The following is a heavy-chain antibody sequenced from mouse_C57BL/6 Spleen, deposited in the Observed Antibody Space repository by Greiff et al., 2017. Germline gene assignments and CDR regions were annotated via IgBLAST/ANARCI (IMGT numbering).Heavy chain of an antibody. D-gene: IGHD1-1*02. CDR2: IDPENGDT. J-gene: IGHJ2*01. V-gene: IGHV14-4*01. CDR3: TTAYYLC. Sequence: EVQLQQSGAELVRPGASVKLSCTASGFNIKDDYMHWVKQRPEQGLEWIGWIDPENGDTEYASKFQGKATITADTSSNTAYLQLSSLTSEDTAVYYCTTAYYLCWGQGTTLTVSS. CDR1: GFNIKDDY.